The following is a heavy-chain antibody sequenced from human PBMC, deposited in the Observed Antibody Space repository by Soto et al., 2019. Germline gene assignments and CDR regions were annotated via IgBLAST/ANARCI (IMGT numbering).Heavy chain of an antibody. CDR2: IYHSGST. V-gene: IGHV4-4*02. CDR1: GGSISSSNR. J-gene: IGHJ6*02. Sequence: SETLSLTCAVSGGSISSSNRRSWLRQPPGRGLEWTGEIYHSGSTHYKPSLKSRVTISVEKSKHQCSLKMSSVTAADTAVYYCARGGSSTSCESCYYYYGMDVWGQGTTVTVSS. CDR3: ARGGSSTSCESCYYYYGMDV. D-gene: IGHD2-2*01.